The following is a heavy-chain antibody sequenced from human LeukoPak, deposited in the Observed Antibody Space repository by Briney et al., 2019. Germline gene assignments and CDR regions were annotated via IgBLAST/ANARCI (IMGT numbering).Heavy chain of an antibody. J-gene: IGHJ4*02. CDR2: INHSGST. D-gene: IGHD3-10*01. Sequence: PSETLSLTCAVYGGSFSGYYWSWIRQPPGKGLEWIGEINHSGSTNYNPSLKSRVIISVETSKNQSSLKLSSVTAADTAVYYCARAPPNEKYGSGSYSDYWGQGTLVTVSS. CDR1: GGSFSGYY. V-gene: IGHV4-34*01. CDR3: ARAPPNEKYGSGSYSDY.